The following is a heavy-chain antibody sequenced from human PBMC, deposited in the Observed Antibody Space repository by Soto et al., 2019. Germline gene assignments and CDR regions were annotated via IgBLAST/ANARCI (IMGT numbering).Heavy chain of an antibody. Sequence: ASVKVSCKASGYTFINHDINWVRQATGQGLEWMGWMNPNSGNTGYAQKFQGRVTMTRETSTSTLYMELSSLRSEDTAVYYCARATRSGSPHFDHWGQGTLVTVSS. CDR3: ARATRSGSPHFDH. CDR2: MNPNSGNT. V-gene: IGHV1-8*01. CDR1: GYTFINHD. D-gene: IGHD5-12*01. J-gene: IGHJ4*02.